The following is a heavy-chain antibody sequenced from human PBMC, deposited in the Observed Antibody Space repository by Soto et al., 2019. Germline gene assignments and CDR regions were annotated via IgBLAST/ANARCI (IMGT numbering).Heavy chain of an antibody. Sequence: ASVKVSCKASGYTFTSYGISWVRQAPGQGLGWMGCISAYNGNTNYAQKLKGRVTMTTDTTTSTAYMELRSLRSDDTAVYYCARDTTYCFDYWGQGTLVTVSS. J-gene: IGHJ4*02. V-gene: IGHV1-18*01. CDR1: GYTFTSYG. D-gene: IGHD1-1*01. CDR3: ARDTTYCFDY. CDR2: ISAYNGNT.